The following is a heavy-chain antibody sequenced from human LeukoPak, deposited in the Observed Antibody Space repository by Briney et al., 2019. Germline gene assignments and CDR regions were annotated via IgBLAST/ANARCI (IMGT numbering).Heavy chain of an antibody. V-gene: IGHV4-59*11. CDR2: IYYSGST. J-gene: IGHJ4*02. CDR1: GGSISSHY. D-gene: IGHD5-24*01. Sequence: SETLSLTCIVSGGSISSHYWSWIRQPPGKGLECIGSIYYSGSTNYNPSLKSQVTISIDTSKNQFSLKLSSVTAADTAVYYCARGPGMATIKDWGQGTLVTVSS. CDR3: ARGPGMATIKD.